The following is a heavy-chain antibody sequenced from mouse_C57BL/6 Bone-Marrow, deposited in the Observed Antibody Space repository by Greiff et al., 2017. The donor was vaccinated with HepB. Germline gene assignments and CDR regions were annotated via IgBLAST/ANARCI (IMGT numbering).Heavy chain of an antibody. J-gene: IGHJ2*01. CDR2: INPYNGGT. V-gene: IGHV1-19*01. CDR3: ASSPIYYGPYFDY. Sequence: EVQLQQSGPVLVKPGASVKMSCKASGYTFTDYYMNWVKQSHGKSLEWIGVINPYNGGTSYNQKFKGKATLIVDKSSSTAYMELNSLTSEDSAVYYCASSPIYYGPYFDYWGQGTTLTVSS. CDR1: GYTFTDYY. D-gene: IGHD1-1*01.